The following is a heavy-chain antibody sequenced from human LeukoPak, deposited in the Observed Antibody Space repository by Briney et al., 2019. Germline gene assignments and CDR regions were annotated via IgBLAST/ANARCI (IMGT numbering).Heavy chain of an antibody. CDR2: IYYSGST. D-gene: IGHD5-18*01. V-gene: IGHV4-30-4*08. J-gene: IGHJ6*03. CDR1: GGSISSGDYY. CDR3: ARASGYSYGYRGGYYYYMDV. Sequence: SQTLSLTCTVSGGSISSGDYYWSWIRQPPGKGLEWIGYIYYSGSTYYNPSLKSRVTISVDTSKNQFSLKLSSVTAADTAVYYCARASGYSYGYRGGYYYYMDVWGKGTTVTVSS.